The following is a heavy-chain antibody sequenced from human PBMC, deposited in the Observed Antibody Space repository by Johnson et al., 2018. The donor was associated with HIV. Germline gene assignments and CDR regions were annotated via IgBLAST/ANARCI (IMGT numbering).Heavy chain of an antibody. CDR2: INQGGSEI. CDR1: GFTFSSYW. J-gene: IGHJ3*02. Sequence: VQLVESGGDLVQPGGSLRLSCAASGFTFSSYWMSWVRQAPGKGLEWVANINQGGSEIYYVDSVKGRFTISRDNAKYSLYLQMNSLRAEDTAVYYCAKDRWGGGNSRNTFDMWGQGTMVTVSS. V-gene: IGHV3-7*01. D-gene: IGHD4-23*01. CDR3: AKDRWGGGNSRNTFDM.